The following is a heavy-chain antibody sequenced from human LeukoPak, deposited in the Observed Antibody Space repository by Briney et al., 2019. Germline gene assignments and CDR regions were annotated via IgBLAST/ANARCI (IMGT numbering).Heavy chain of an antibody. V-gene: IGHV1-46*01. Sequence: ASVKVSCKASGYTFTNYYIHWVRQAPGQGLEWMGIINPSGGSTNYAQKFQGRLTMTKDMSTTTVYMELSSLRSDDTAVYYCARSIRNWFDPWGQGTLVTVSS. CDR1: GYTFTNYY. CDR3: ARSIRNWFDP. J-gene: IGHJ5*02. CDR2: INPSGGST.